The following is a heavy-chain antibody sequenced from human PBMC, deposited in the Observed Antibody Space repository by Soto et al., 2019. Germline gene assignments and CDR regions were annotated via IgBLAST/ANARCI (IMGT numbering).Heavy chain of an antibody. CDR3: ARHVQQLDLCDY. CDR1: GGSIASRSYY. J-gene: IGHJ4*02. V-gene: IGHV4-39*01. CDR2: IHYSGRT. D-gene: IGHD6-6*01. Sequence: QPLLQESGPGLVKPSETLSLTCTVSGGSIASRSYYWGWIRQPPGKGLEWIGTIHYSGRTYYNPSLQTRVTITVDTSDNQFSLKLRSVTAAATAVSCCARHVQQLDLCDYCGQGTLVTVSS.